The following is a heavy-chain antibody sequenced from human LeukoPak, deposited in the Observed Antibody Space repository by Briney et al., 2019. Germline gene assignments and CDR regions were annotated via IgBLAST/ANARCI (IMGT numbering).Heavy chain of an antibody. J-gene: IGHJ4*02. Sequence: SETLSLTCGVYGGPFSGYYWSWIRQLPGKGLEWIGEINHSENTNYNPSLKRRVIISVDTSKNQFSLKLSSVIAADTAVYYCARRTWFGRRDIDYWGQGTLVTVSS. V-gene: IGHV4-34*01. CDR1: GGPFSGYY. CDR3: ARRTWFGRRDIDY. CDR2: INHSENT. D-gene: IGHD3-10*01.